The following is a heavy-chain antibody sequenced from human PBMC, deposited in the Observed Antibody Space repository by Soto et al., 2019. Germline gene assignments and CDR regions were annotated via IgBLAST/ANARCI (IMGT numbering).Heavy chain of an antibody. Sequence: SETLSLTCTVSGGSISSSSYYWGWIRQPPGKGLEWIGSIYYSGSTYYNPSLKSRVTISVDTSKNQFSLKLSSVTAADTAVYYCARTRAVWFDPWGQGTLVTAPQ. CDR3: ARTRAVWFDP. CDR1: GGSISSSSYY. J-gene: IGHJ5*02. CDR2: IYYSGST. D-gene: IGHD6-19*01. V-gene: IGHV4-39*01.